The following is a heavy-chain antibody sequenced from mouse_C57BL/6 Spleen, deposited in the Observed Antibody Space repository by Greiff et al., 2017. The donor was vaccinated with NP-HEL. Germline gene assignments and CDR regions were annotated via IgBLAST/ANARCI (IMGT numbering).Heavy chain of an antibody. D-gene: IGHD3-2*02. CDR1: GYTFTSYW. CDR2: IDPSDSYT. V-gene: IGHV1-50*01. CDR3: ARGTAQAPYYFDD. Sequence: QVQLQQPGAELVKPGASVKLSCKASGYTFTSYWMQWVKQRPGQGLEWIGEIDPSDSYTNYNQKFKGKATLTVDTSSSTAYMQLSSLTSEDSAVYYCARGTAQAPYYFDDRGQGTTLTVSS. J-gene: IGHJ2*01.